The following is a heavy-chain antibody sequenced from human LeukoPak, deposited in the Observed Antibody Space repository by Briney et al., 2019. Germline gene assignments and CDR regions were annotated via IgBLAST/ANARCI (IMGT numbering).Heavy chain of an antibody. D-gene: IGHD3-22*01. CDR1: GFTFSGSG. CDR2: IRNKANNYAT. V-gene: IGHV3-73*01. J-gene: IGHJ1*01. Sequence: PGGSLRLSCAASGFTFSGSGMHWVRQASGKGLEWVGRIRNKANNYATSYAASVKGRFTISRDDSKNTAYLQMNSLQAEDTAVYYCTNYDSSGPAFQHWGQGTLVTVSS. CDR3: TNYDSSGPAFQH.